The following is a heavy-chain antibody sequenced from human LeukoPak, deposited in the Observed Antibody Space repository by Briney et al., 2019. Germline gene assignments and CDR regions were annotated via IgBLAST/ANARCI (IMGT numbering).Heavy chain of an antibody. CDR1: GFTFSSYS. CDR3: ARDLELDY. J-gene: IGHJ4*02. Sequence: GGSLRLSCAASGFTFSSYSMNWVRQAPGKGLEWVSYISSSSSTIYYADSVKGRFTISRDNAKNSLYLQMNSLRAEDTAVYYCARDLELDYWGQGTLVTVSS. V-gene: IGHV3-48*01. CDR2: ISSSSSTI. D-gene: IGHD5-24*01.